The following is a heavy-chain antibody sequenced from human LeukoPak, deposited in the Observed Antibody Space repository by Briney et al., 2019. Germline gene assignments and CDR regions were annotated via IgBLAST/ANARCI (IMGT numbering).Heavy chain of an antibody. CDR1: GFTFSNYW. CDR3: ATYSSSNGREFQY. CDR2: IQQHGSET. D-gene: IGHD2-2*01. J-gene: IGHJ1*01. Sequence: GGSLRLSCEGPGFTFSNYWMSWVRQAPGKGLEWVANIQQHGSETYYGDSVKGRFTISRDNAKNSLYLQTNSLRAEDTAAYYCATYSSSNGREFQYWGQGTLVTVSS. V-gene: IGHV3-7*01.